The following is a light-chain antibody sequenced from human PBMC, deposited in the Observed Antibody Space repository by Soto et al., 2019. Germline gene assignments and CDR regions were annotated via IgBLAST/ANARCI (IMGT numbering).Light chain of an antibody. Sequence: VVTQSPATLSVFPGETATISCRASQSVSSDLSWYQQRPGQAPRLLNYGASTRATGIPARFRGSGSGTEFRLTISSLQSEDFATYYCQQYNTWHPKMAFGRGTKVEIK. CDR2: GAS. J-gene: IGKJ1*01. CDR1: QSVSSD. CDR3: QQYNTWHPKMA. V-gene: IGKV3-15*01.